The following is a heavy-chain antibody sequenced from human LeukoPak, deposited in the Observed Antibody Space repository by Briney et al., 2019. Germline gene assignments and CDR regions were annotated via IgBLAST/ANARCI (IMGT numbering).Heavy chain of an antibody. D-gene: IGHD6-19*01. V-gene: IGHV3-23*01. CDR3: ARSSGWWSLDY. CDR2: FDTGFDT. J-gene: IGHJ4*02. CDR1: GFTFSTAS. Sequence: GSLRLTCPDSGFTFSTASLHWVRQAPGRGLEGVSAFDTGFDTYYPDSLKGRFTISRDNSKNTLFQQMNSLRAEDTAVYYCARSSGWWSLDYWGQGTLVTVSS.